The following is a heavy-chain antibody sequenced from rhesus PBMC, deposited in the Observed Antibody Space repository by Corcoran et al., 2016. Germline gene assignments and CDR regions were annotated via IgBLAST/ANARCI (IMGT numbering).Heavy chain of an antibody. V-gene: IGHV1-111*02. J-gene: IGHJ4*01. CDR3: ARRNSFDC. Sequence: EVQLVQSGAEVKKPGASVKISCKASAYTFPDHYLTWVLQAPGKGLEWRGRGDPEDGEAEYAQRCQDRVTSTAEMSTDTAYMELSSLRSEDTAVYYCARRNSFDCWGQGVLVTVSS. CDR1: AYTFPDHY. CDR2: GDPEDGEA.